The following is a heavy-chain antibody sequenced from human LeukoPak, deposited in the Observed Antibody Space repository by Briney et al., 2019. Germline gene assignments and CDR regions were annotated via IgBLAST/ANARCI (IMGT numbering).Heavy chain of an antibody. CDR2: ISSSSSYI. CDR1: GFTFSSYS. CDR3: ARDWNWYFDL. Sequence: GGSLRLSCAASGFTFSSYSMNWVRQAPGKGLEWVSSISSSSSYIYYADSVKGRFTISRVNANNSLYLQMNSLRADDTAIYYCARDWNWYFDLWGRGTLATVSS. D-gene: IGHD3-3*01. V-gene: IGHV3-21*01. J-gene: IGHJ2*01.